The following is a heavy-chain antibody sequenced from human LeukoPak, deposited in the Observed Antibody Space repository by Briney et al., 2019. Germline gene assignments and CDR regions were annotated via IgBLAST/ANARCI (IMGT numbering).Heavy chain of an antibody. V-gene: IGHV1-69*05. Sequence: GSSVKVSCKASGGTFSSYAISWVRQAPGQGLEWMGGIIPIFGTASYAQKFQGRVTITTDESTSTAYMELSSLRSEDTAVYYCAREWTPVTTSLVFYYYMDVWGKGTTVTVSS. D-gene: IGHD4-11*01. CDR1: GGTFSSYA. CDR2: IIPIFGTA. J-gene: IGHJ6*03. CDR3: AREWTPVTTSLVFYYYMDV.